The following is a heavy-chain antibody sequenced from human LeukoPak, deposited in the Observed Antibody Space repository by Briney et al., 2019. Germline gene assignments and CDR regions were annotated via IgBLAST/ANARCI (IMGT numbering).Heavy chain of an antibody. V-gene: IGHV3-23*01. Sequence: LSCXASGFTFSSYAMSWVRQAQGRGVEGGLVISGSGCTTSYSDSVKGRFTISRDNSKNRLYMKINSLRAEDTAVYYCAKGCSSSWLHDAXXIWG. D-gene: IGHD6-13*01. CDR3: AKGCSSSWLHDAXXI. J-gene: IGHJ3*02. CDR2: ISGSGCTT. CDR1: GFTFSSYA.